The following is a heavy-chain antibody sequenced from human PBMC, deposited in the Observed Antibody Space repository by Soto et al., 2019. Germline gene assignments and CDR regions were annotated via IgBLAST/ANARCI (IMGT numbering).Heavy chain of an antibody. CDR2: ISSSSSYI. D-gene: IGHD4-17*01. V-gene: IGHV3-21*01. CDR3: ARDRTTVTTEFDY. J-gene: IGHJ4*02. Sequence: GGSLRLSCAASGFTFSSYSMNWVRQAPGKGLEWVSSISSSSSYIYYADSAKGRFTISRDNAKNSLYLQMNSLRAEDTAVYYCARDRTTVTTEFDYWGQGTLVTVSS. CDR1: GFTFSSYS.